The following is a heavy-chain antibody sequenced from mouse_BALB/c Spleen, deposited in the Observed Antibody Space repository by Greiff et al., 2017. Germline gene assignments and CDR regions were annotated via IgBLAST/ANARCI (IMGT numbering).Heavy chain of an antibody. Sequence: VQLQQSGAELVRPGTSVKVSCKASGYAFTNYLIEWVKQRPGQGLEWIGVINPGSGGTNYNEKFKGKATLTADKSSSTAYMQLSSLTSDDSAVYFCARYYDYDAVDYWGQGTTLTVSS. CDR1: GYAFTNYL. CDR2: INPGSGGT. CDR3: ARYYDYDAVDY. D-gene: IGHD2-4*01. J-gene: IGHJ2*01. V-gene: IGHV1-54*01.